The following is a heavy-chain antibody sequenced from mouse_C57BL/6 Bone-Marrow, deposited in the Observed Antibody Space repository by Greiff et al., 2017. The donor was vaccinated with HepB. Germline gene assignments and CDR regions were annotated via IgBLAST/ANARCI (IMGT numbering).Heavy chain of an antibody. CDR2: IDPSDSET. D-gene: IGHD2-1*01. J-gene: IGHJ2*01. Sequence: VKLQQPGAELVRPGSSVKLSCKASGYTFTSYWMHWVKQRPIQGLEWIGNIDPSDSETHYNQKFKDKATLTVDKSSSTAYMQLSSLTSEDSAVYYCARRGNWLYYGNRYYFDYWGQGTTLTVSS. V-gene: IGHV1-52*01. CDR3: ARRGNWLYYGNRYYFDY. CDR1: GYTFTSYW.